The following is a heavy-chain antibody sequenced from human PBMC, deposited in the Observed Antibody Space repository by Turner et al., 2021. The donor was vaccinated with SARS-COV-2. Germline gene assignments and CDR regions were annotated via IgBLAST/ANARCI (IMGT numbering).Heavy chain of an antibody. CDR1: GGSISSSTYY. J-gene: IGHJ6*02. CDR3: ARLMDTAMDYYGMDV. CDR2: HYYSGST. D-gene: IGHD5-18*01. Sequence: QLQLQESGPGLEKPTESLSLTCTVSGGSISSSTYYWGQNRQPPGKGLEWIGNHYYSGSTYYNPSLKSRVTISVDTSKNQFSLKLSSVTAADTAVYYCARLMDTAMDYYGMDVWGQGTTVTVSS. V-gene: IGHV4-39*01.